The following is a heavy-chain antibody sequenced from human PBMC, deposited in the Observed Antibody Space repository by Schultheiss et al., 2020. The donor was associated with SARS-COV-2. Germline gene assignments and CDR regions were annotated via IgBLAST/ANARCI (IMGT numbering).Heavy chain of an antibody. V-gene: IGHV1-2*04. Sequence: ASVKVSCKASGYTFTGYYMHWVRQAPGQGLEWMGWINPNSGGTNYAQKFQGWVTMTRDTSISTAYMELSRLRSDDTAVYYCARERSIAARWPARGEKYGMDVWGQGTTVTVSS. CDR1: GYTFTGYY. J-gene: IGHJ6*02. D-gene: IGHD6-6*01. CDR3: ARERSIAARWPARGEKYGMDV. CDR2: INPNSGGT.